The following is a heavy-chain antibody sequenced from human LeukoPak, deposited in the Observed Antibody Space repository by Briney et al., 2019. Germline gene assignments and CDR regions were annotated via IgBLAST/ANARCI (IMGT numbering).Heavy chain of an antibody. Sequence: GGSLRLSCAASGFTFSSYGMHWVRQAPGKGLEWVSSISSSSSYIYYADSVKGRFTISRDNAKNSLYLQMNSLRAEDTAVYYCARDLDYIWGSYRRNTHDAFDIWGQGTMVTVSS. CDR1: GFTFSSYG. CDR3: ARDLDYIWGSYRRNTHDAFDI. V-gene: IGHV3-21*01. D-gene: IGHD3-16*02. CDR2: ISSSSSYI. J-gene: IGHJ3*02.